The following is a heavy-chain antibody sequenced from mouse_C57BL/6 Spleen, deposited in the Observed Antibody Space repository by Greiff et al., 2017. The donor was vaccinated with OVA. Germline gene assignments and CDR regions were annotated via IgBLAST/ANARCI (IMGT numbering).Heavy chain of an antibody. CDR1: GYTFTDYE. D-gene: IGHD1-1*01. Sequence: VQLQQSGAELVRPGASVTLSCKASGYTFTDYEMHWVKQTPVHGLEWIGAIDPGTGGTAYNQKFKGKAILTADTSSSTAYMELRSLTSEDSAVYYWTRCPYYYGSSYGYFDVWATGTTVTVSS. J-gene: IGHJ1*03. V-gene: IGHV1-15*01. CDR3: TRCPYYYGSSYGYFDV. CDR2: IDPGTGGT.